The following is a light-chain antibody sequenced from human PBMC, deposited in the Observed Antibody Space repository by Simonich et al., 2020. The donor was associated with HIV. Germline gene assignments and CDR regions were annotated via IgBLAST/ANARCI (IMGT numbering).Light chain of an antibody. J-gene: IGLJ3*02. CDR2: EGR. CDR3: CSYAGSSTWV. CDR1: SSDVGSYNL. Sequence: QSALTQPASVSGSPGQSIPLSCTGNSSDVGSYNLVSWYQQPPGKAPKLMIYEGRKRPSGVSNRFSGSKSGNTASLTSSGLQAEDEADYYCCSYAGSSTWVFGGGTKLTVL. V-gene: IGLV2-23*01.